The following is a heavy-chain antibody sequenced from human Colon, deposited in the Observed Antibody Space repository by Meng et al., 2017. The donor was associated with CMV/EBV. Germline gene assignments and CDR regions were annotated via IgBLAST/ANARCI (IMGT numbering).Heavy chain of an antibody. D-gene: IGHD3-10*01. V-gene: IGHV3-74*03. CDR2: IKWDGIFT. CDR1: GFSLSTYW. CDR3: ARGGSSRGGSKGLDY. Sequence: SCTASGFSLSTYWMHWVRQAPGEGLLWVSHIKWDGIFTTYTDSVKGRFTISRDIAKNTFYLQMNSLRSEDTAVYFCARGGSSRGGSKGLDYWGQGTRVTVSS. J-gene: IGHJ4*02.